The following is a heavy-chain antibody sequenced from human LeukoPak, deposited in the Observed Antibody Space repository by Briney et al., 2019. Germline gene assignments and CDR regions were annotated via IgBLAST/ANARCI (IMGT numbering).Heavy chain of an antibody. CDR1: GGSLSSASYY. CDR2: IYTSGST. CDR3: ARALVNRGITNAFDI. Sequence: SQTLSLTCTVSGGSLSSASYYWIWIRQPAGKGLEWIGRIYTSGSTNYNPSLKSRVTISVDTSKDQFSLKLSSGTAADTAVYYCARALVNRGITNAFDIWGQGTMVTVSS. V-gene: IGHV4-61*02. D-gene: IGHD3-10*01. J-gene: IGHJ3*02.